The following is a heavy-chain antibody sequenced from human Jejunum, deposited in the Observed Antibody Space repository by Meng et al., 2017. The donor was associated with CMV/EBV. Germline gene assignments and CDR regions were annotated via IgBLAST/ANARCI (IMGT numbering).Heavy chain of an antibody. Sequence: RRAWVGSGFTFSNYWMSWVRQAPGKGLECVANIKEDGGEEYYVDSVKGRFTISRDNAKNSLYLQMNSLRAEDTAVYYCARQAGTYWGQGTVVTVSS. V-gene: IGHV3-7*01. CDR3: ARQAGTY. J-gene: IGHJ4*02. CDR2: IKEDGGEE. CDR1: GFTFSNYW. D-gene: IGHD6-13*01.